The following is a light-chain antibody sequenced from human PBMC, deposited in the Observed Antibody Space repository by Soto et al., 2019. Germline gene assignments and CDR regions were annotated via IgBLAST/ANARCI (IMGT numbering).Light chain of an antibody. CDR3: QQYNNWPRT. CDR1: KSVSQM. CDR2: GAS. J-gene: IGKJ1*01. V-gene: IGKV3-15*01. Sequence: EIVMTQSPATLSVSPGERATLSCRASKSVSQMLAWYQQKPGQAPRLLIYGASTRATGIPARFSGSGSGTEFTLTISSLQSEDFAVYYCQQYNNWPRTFGQGTKVEIK.